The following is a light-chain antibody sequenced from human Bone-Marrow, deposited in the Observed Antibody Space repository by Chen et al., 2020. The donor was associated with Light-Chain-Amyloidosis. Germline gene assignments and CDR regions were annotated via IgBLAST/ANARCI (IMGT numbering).Light chain of an antibody. Sequence: SDVLTQPSSVSVAPDQTATLACGGNNIGSTSVHWYQQTPGQAPLLVVYDDSDRPSGIPERLSGSSSGNTATLTISRVEAGDEADYYCQVWDRSSDRPVFGGGTKLTVL. CDR1: NIGSTS. CDR2: DDS. J-gene: IGLJ3*02. CDR3: QVWDRSSDRPV. V-gene: IGLV3-21*02.